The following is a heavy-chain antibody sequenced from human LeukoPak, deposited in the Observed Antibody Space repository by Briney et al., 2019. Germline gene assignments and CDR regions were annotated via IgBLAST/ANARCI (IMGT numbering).Heavy chain of an antibody. D-gene: IGHD3-22*01. CDR2: ISGSGRNT. CDR3: ATNYYDSSGYFPDFDY. Sequence: GGSLRLSCTASGFTFSSYAMNWVRQAPVKGVEWVSTISGSGRNTYYADSVKGRFTISRDNSKNTLYLQMNSLRAEDTALYYCATNYYDSSGYFPDFDYWGQGALVSVSS. V-gene: IGHV3-23*01. J-gene: IGHJ4*02. CDR1: GFTFSSYA.